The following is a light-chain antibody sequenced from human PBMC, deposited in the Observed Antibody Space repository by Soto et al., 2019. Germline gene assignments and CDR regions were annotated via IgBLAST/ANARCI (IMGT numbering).Light chain of an antibody. J-gene: IGLJ2*01. CDR2: GNI. CDR1: RSNIGAGYD. Sequence: QSVLTQPPSVSGAPGQRVTISCTGSRSNIGAGYDVHWYQQLPETAPKLLIYGNINRPSGVPDRFSGSKSGTSASLAITGLQAEDEDDYYCQSYDSSLSGHVVFGGGTKLTVL. V-gene: IGLV1-40*01. CDR3: QSYDSSLSGHVV.